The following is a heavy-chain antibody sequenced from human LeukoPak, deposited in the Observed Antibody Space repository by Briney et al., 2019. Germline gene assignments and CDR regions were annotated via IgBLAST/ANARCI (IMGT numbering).Heavy chain of an antibody. CDR3: ARGPYSSSWYWYFDL. CDR2: INWNGRST. J-gene: IGHJ2*01. CDR1: GFTFDDYG. Sequence: GGSLRLSCAASGFTFDDYGMSWVRQAPGKGLEWVSGINWNGRSTYFADSVKGRFTISRDNAKDSLYLQMNSLRAEDTAFYYCARGPYSSSWYWYFDLWGRGTLVTVSS. D-gene: IGHD6-13*01. V-gene: IGHV3-20*04.